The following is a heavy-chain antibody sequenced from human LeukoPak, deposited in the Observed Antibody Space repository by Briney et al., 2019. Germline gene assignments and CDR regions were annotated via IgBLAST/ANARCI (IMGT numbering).Heavy chain of an antibody. V-gene: IGHV3-7*05. J-gene: IGHJ4*02. D-gene: IGHD2-21*01. CDR1: GFSFSSHW. CDR2: INNDGSEK. CDR3: TRSIVD. Sequence: PGGSLRLSCEASGFSFSSHWMDWVRQATGKGLEWLANINNDGSEKYFVHSVKGRFTISRDNAKGSLYLQMNNLRADDTAIYYCTRSIVDWGQGILVTVSS.